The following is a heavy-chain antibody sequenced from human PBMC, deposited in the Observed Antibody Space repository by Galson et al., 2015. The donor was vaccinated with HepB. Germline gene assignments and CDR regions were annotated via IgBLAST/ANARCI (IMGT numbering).Heavy chain of an antibody. J-gene: IGHJ4*02. CDR3: ATGNRDGYNAFDY. CDR1: GGTFSSYA. V-gene: IGHV1-69*10. CDR2: IIPIFGIG. D-gene: IGHD5-24*01. Sequence: SVKVSCKASGGTFSSYAISWVRQAPGQGLEWMGGIIPIFGIGNYAQKLQGRVTITADKSTTTAYMELSSLRSEDTAVYYCATGNRDGYNAFDYWGQGTLVTVSS.